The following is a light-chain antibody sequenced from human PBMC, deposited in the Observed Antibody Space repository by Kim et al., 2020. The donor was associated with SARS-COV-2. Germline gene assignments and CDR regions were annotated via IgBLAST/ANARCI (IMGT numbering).Light chain of an antibody. CDR3: HHLTSSPYYS. V-gene: IGKV3-20*01. CDR1: QSMSAGY. CDR2: ATS. J-gene: IGKJ2*03. Sequence: SPGERATPSCRASQSMSAGYLTWYPQKPGQAPRLLMYATSIRATRIPDRFSGSESGTDFILTINRLEPEDSAFYYCHHLTSSPYYSFGQGTKLEI.